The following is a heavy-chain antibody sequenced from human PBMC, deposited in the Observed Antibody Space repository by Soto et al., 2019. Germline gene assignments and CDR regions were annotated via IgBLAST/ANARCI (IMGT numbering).Heavy chain of an antibody. CDR2: ISSDGKSI. V-gene: IGHV3-74*03. J-gene: IGHJ4*02. CDR3: AKGGIAVAGFDD. CDR1: GFSFSTYW. D-gene: IGHD6-19*01. Sequence: GSLRLSCAASGFSFSTYWMEWVRQGPGKGPEWVSRISSDGKSIAYADSVKGRFTISRDNAKSTLYLQMNSLRGEDTAVYYCAKGGIAVAGFDDWGQGTLVTVSS.